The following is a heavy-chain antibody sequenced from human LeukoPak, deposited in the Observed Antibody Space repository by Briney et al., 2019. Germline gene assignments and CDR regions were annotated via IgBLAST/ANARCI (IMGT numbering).Heavy chain of an antibody. CDR3: ATWSGAAAGRSDY. J-gene: IGHJ4*02. CDR2: ISSSSSTI. V-gene: IGHV3-48*04. D-gene: IGHD6-13*01. CDR1: GFTFSSYS. Sequence: GGSLRLSCAASGFTFSSYSMNWVRQAPGKGLEWVSYISSSSSTIYYADSVKGRFTISRDSAKNSLYLQMNSLRAEDTAVYYCATWSGAAAGRSDYWGQGIMVTVSS.